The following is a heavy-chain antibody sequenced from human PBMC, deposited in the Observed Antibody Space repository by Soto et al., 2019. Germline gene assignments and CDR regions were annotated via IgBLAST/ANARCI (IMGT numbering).Heavy chain of an antibody. D-gene: IGHD2-2*01. J-gene: IGHJ3*02. CDR3: ARGTAASGAFEI. V-gene: IGHV3-64*01. CDR2: ISSNGGST. CDR1: GFTFSSYA. Sequence: GGSLRLSCAASGFTFSSYAMHWVRQAPGKGLEYVSAISSNGGSTYYANSVKGRFTISRDNSKNTLYLQMGSLRAEDMAVYYCARGTAASGAFEIWGQGTMVTGS.